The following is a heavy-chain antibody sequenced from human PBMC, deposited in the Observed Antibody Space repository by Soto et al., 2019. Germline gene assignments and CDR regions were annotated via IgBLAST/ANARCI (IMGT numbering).Heavy chain of an antibody. J-gene: IGHJ6*02. D-gene: IGHD2-15*01. CDR1: GYSFTSYW. CDR2: IYPGDSDT. Sequence: GESLKISCKGSGYSFTSYWIGWVRQMPGKGLEWMGIIYPGDSDTRYSPSFQGQVTISADKSISTAYLQWSSLKASDTAMYYCARHRGGSWAYYYYGTDVWGQGTTVTVSS. V-gene: IGHV5-51*01. CDR3: ARHRGGSWAYYYYGTDV.